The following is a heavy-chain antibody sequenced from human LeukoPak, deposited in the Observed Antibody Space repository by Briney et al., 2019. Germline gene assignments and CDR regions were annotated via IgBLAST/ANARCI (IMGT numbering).Heavy chain of an antibody. Sequence: GASVKVSCKASGYTFTSYAMHWVSQAPGQRLEWMGWINAGNGNTKYSQKFQGRVTITRDTSASTAYMELSSLRSEDTAVYYCARGDGGYSYDDCYYYGMDVWGKGATVTVSS. D-gene: IGHD5-18*01. CDR2: INAGNGNT. J-gene: IGHJ6*04. V-gene: IGHV1-3*01. CDR1: GYTFTSYA. CDR3: ARGDGGYSYDDCYYYGMDV.